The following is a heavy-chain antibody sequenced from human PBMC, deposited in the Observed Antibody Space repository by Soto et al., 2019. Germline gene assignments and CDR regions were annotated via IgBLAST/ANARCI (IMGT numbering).Heavy chain of an antibody. J-gene: IGHJ6*02. CDR2: INAGNGNT. Sequence: PSVKVSCKASGYTFTSYAMHWVRHSPGQRLEWMGWINAGNGNTKYSQKFQGRVTITRDTSASTAYMELSSLRSEDTAVYYCARVPGNWGNYYYYGMDVWGQGTTVTVSS. CDR3: ARVPGNWGNYYYYGMDV. D-gene: IGHD7-27*01. V-gene: IGHV1-3*01. CDR1: GYTFTSYA.